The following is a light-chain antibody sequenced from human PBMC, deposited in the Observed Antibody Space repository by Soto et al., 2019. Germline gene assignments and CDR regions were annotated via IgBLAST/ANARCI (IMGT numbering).Light chain of an antibody. Sequence: QSVLTQPASVSRSPGQAITISCTGTSSDVGGYNYVSWYQQHPGKAPKLMIYDVSNRPSGVSNRFSGSKSGNTASLTISGLQAEEEADYYCSSYTSSSTLPYVFGTGTKVTFL. V-gene: IGLV2-14*01. CDR2: DVS. CDR3: SSYTSSSTLPYV. CDR1: SSDVGGYNY. J-gene: IGLJ1*01.